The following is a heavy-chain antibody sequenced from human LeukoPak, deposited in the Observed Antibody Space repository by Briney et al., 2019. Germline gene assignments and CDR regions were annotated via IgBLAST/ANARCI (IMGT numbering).Heavy chain of an antibody. CDR2: IYTSGST. CDR1: GGSISSGSYY. J-gene: IGHJ4*02. V-gene: IGHV4-61*02. D-gene: IGHD6-13*01. Sequence: PSETLSLTCTVSGGSISSGSYYWSWIRQPAGRGLEWIGRIYTSGSTDYNPSLESRATIPVDTSKNQFSLELSSVTAADTAVYYCARVLGSSWYYFDYWGQGTLVTVSS. CDR3: ARVLGSSWYYFDY.